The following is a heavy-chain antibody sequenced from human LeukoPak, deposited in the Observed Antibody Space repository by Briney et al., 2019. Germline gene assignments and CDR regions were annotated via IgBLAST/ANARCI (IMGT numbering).Heavy chain of an antibody. D-gene: IGHD4-17*01. J-gene: IGHJ6*04. CDR2: IIPIFGTA. CDR1: GGTFSSYA. Sequence: SVTVSCKASGGTFSSYAISWVRQAPGQGLEWMGGIIPIFGTANYAQKFQGRVTITADESTSTAYMELSSLRSEDTAVYYCARGSTTEQENYYYYYGMDVWGKGTTVTVSS. CDR3: ARGSTTEQENYYYYYGMDV. V-gene: IGHV1-69*13.